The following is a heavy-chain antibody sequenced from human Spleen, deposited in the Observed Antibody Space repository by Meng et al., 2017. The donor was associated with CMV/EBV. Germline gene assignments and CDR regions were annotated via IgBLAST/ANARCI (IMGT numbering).Heavy chain of an antibody. J-gene: IGHJ4*02. CDR3: SSRAARGTFDY. Sequence: SVKVSCKASGYTFTGYYMYWVRQAPGQGLEWMGGIIPIFGTANYAQKFQGRVTITTDESTSTAYMELSSLRSEDTAVYYCSSRAARGTFDYWGQGTLVTVSS. CDR1: GYTFTGYY. D-gene: IGHD6-6*01. V-gene: IGHV1-69*05. CDR2: IIPIFGTA.